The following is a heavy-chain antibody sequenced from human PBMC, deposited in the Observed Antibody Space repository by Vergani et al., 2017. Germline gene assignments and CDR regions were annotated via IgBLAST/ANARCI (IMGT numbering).Heavy chain of an antibody. J-gene: IGHJ6*02. Sequence: EVQLLESGGGLAQPGGSLRLSCAASGFTFSSYAMSWVRQTPGKGLEWVSAISGGGDITYSAASVKGRFTISRDNFNNTLYLQMSGLRAEDTAVYYCARDRVDIVATTTYYYYYYGMDVWGQGTTVTVSS. CDR3: ARDRVDIVATTTYYYYYYGMDV. D-gene: IGHD5-12*01. CDR1: GFTFSSYA. V-gene: IGHV3-23*01. CDR2: ISGGGDIT.